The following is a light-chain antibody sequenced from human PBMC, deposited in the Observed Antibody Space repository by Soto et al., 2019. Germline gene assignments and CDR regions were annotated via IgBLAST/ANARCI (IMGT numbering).Light chain of an antibody. Sequence: EIVLTQSPATLSLSPGERATLSCRASQSVSRYLAWYQQKPGQAPRLLIYDTSNRATGIPARFSGSGSGTDFTLTISSLEPEDFAVYYCQQRYNWPPITFGQGTRLENK. J-gene: IGKJ5*01. CDR3: QQRYNWPPIT. CDR2: DTS. CDR1: QSVSRY. V-gene: IGKV3-11*01.